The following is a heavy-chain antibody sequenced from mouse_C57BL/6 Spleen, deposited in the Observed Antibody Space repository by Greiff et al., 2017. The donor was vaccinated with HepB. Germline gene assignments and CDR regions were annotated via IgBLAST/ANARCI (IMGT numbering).Heavy chain of an antibody. J-gene: IGHJ3*01. V-gene: IGHV5-9*01. CDR2: ISGGGGNT. Sequence: EVKLVESGGGLVKPGGSLKLSCAASGFTFSSYTMSWVRQTPEKRLEWVATISGGGGNTYYPDSVKGRFTISRDNTKNTLYLRMSSLRSEDTALYYCASVLFYGYDEWFAYWGQGTLVTVSA. CDR3: ASVLFYGYDEWFAY. CDR1: GFTFSSYT. D-gene: IGHD2-2*01.